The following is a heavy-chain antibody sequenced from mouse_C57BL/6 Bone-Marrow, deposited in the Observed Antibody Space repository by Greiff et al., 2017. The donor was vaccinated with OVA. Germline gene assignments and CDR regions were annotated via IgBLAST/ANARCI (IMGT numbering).Heavy chain of an antibody. V-gene: IGHV2-4*01. Sequence: QVQLKESGPGLVQPSQCLSISCTVSGFSFTSYGVHWVRQPPGKGLEWLGVIWSGGSTDYNAAFLYSMGISKDNSKSQVFFKMNRLQADDTAIDYCAIRGYYYAMDYWGQGTSVTVSS. CDR2: IWSGGST. J-gene: IGHJ4*01. CDR1: GFSFTSYG. CDR3: AIRGYYYAMDY.